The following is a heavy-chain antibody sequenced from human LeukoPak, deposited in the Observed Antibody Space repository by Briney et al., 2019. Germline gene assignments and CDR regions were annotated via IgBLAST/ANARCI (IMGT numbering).Heavy chain of an antibody. Sequence: AGRSLRLSCAASGFTFHSYAMSWVRQAPGKGLEWVSAISGSGVSTYYADSVKGRFTISRDNSKDTLYLQMNSLRAEDTAVYYCALNPGGTVDYWGQGTLVTVSS. CDR3: ALNPGGTVDY. D-gene: IGHD2-15*01. CDR1: GFTFHSYA. V-gene: IGHV3-23*01. J-gene: IGHJ4*02. CDR2: ISGSGVST.